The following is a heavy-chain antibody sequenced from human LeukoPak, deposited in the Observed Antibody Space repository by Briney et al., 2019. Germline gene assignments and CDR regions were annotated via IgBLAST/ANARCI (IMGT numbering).Heavy chain of an antibody. CDR3: ARDGSPGSGSYCID. V-gene: IGHV3-21*01. J-gene: IGHJ4*02. CDR2: ISSSSSYI. D-gene: IGHD3-10*01. Sequence: PGGSLRLSCAASGFTFSSYSMNWVRQAPGKGLEWVSSISSSSSYIYYADSVKGRFTISRDNAKNSLYLQMNSLRAEDTAVYYCARDGSPGSGSYCIDWGQGTLVTVSS. CDR1: GFTFSSYS.